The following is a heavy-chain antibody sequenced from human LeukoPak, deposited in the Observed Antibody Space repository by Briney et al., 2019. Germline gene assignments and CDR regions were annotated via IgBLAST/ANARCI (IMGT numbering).Heavy chain of an antibody. CDR3: ARDYYDSSGYYYSDY. CDR1: GGSIRSYY. CDR2: IHYSGST. Sequence: SETLSLTCTVSGGSIRSYYWSWIRQPPGKGLEWIGYIHYSGSTNYNPSLKSRVAISVDTSKNQFSLKLSSVTAADTAVYYCARDYYDSSGYYYSDYWGQGTLVTVSS. J-gene: IGHJ4*02. D-gene: IGHD3-22*01. V-gene: IGHV4-59*01.